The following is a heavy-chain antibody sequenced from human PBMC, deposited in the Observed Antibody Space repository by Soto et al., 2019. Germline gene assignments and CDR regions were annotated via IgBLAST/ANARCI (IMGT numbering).Heavy chain of an antibody. V-gene: IGHV4-4*07. CDR1: GGSISFYY. D-gene: IGHD4-17*01. Sequence: LSLTCTVSGGSISFYYWSWIRQPAGKGLEWVGRIYTTGSTTYNPSLKSRVTMSVDTSKNQFSLKLNSVTAADTAVYYCARSGNGTATVFDYWGRGTLVTVSS. J-gene: IGHJ4*02. CDR2: IYTTGST. CDR3: ARSGNGTATVFDY.